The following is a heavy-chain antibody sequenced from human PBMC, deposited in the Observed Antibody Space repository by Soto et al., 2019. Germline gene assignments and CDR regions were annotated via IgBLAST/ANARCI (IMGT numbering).Heavy chain of an antibody. D-gene: IGHD3-22*01. V-gene: IGHV4-34*01. CDR3: ARGRYGITMIVVAITTFYFDY. J-gene: IGHJ4*02. CDR2: INNSGST. Sequence: SETLSLTCAVYGGSLSGHYWSWIRQPPGKGLEWIGEINNSGSTNYNPSLKSRVTVSVDTSKNQFSLKLTSVTAADTAVYYCARGRYGITMIVVAITTFYFDYWGQGTLVTVSS. CDR1: GGSLSGHY.